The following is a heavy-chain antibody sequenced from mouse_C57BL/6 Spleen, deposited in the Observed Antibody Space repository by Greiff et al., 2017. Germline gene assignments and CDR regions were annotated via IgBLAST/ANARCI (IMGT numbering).Heavy chain of an antibody. J-gene: IGHJ4*01. CDR1: GYTFTSYW. D-gene: IGHD2-3*01. CDR3: ARDDGYYVYYAMDY. V-gene: IGHV1-53*01. Sequence: QVQLQQPGTELVKPGASVKLSCKASGYTFTSYWMHWVKQRPGQGLEWIGNINPSNGGTNYNEKFKSKATLTVDKSSSTAYMQLSSLTSADSAVYYGARDDGYYVYYAMDYWGQGTSVTVSS. CDR2: INPSNGGT.